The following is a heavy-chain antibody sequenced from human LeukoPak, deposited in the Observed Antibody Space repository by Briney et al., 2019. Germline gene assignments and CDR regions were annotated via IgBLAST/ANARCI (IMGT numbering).Heavy chain of an antibody. V-gene: IGHV3-7*01. CDR2: IKKDGSEK. D-gene: IGHD3-22*01. Sequence: GGSLRLSCTASGFTFSSYWMSWVRQAPGKGLEWVANIKKDGSEKYYVDSVKGRFTISRDNAKTSLYLQMNSLRAEDTAVYYCARSRHGRSGYYYFDYWGQGTLVTVSS. CDR3: ARSRHGRSGYYYFDY. J-gene: IGHJ4*02. CDR1: GFTFSSYW.